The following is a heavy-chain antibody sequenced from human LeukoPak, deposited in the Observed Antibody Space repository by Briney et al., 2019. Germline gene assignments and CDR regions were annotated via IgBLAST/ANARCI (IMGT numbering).Heavy chain of an antibody. V-gene: IGHV3-23*01. CDR2: ISGSGGNT. Sequence: GGSLRLSGAASGFTFSSYAMSWVHQAPGKGLEWVSAISGSGGNTYYADSVKGRFTISRDNSKNTLYLQMNSLRAEDTAVYYCATGSSIWYYFDYWGQGTLVTVSS. J-gene: IGHJ4*02. CDR1: GFTFSSYA. D-gene: IGHD6-13*01. CDR3: ATGSSIWYYFDY.